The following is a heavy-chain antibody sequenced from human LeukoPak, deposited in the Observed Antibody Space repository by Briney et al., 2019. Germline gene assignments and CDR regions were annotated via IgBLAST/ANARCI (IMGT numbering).Heavy chain of an antibody. CDR3: ASTAVTTRLNFDY. Sequence: SETLSLTCAVYGGSFSGYYWSWIRQPPGKGREWIGEINHSGSTNYHQSLKSRVTISVDTSKNQSSLKLNTVTAADTAVYYCASTAVTTRLNFDYWGQGTLVTVSS. D-gene: IGHD4-17*01. V-gene: IGHV4-34*01. J-gene: IGHJ4*02. CDR2: INHSGST. CDR1: GGSFSGYY.